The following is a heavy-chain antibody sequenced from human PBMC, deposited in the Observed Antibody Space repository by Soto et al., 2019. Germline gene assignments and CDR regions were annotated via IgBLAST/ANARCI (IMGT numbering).Heavy chain of an antibody. D-gene: IGHD3-22*01. CDR3: ARDPYYVSSGYLASNGMDV. J-gene: IGHJ6*02. CDR2: IYSDGST. Sequence: EVQLVESGGGLVQPGGSLRLSCAASGFTVSSNYMSWVRQAPGKGLEWVSVIYSDGSTYYADSVKGRFTISSHNSKNTLYLEMNRLRAEDTAVYYCARDPYYVSSGYLASNGMDVWGQGTTVTVSS. V-gene: IGHV3-53*04. CDR1: GFTVSSNY.